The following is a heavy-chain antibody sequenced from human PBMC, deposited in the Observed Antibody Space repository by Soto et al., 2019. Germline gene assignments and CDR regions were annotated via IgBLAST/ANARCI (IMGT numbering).Heavy chain of an antibody. D-gene: IGHD2-2*01. V-gene: IGHV5-51*01. CDR3: ARSIVVVPAALVLRFLEWPY. Sequence: GESLKISCKGSGYSFTNYWIGWVRQMPGKGLEWMGTIYPGDSDTRYSPSFQGQVTISADKSISTAYLQWSSLKASDTAMYYCARSIVVVPAALVLRFLEWPYWGQGTLVTVSS. J-gene: IGHJ4*02. CDR1: GYSFTNYW. CDR2: IYPGDSDT.